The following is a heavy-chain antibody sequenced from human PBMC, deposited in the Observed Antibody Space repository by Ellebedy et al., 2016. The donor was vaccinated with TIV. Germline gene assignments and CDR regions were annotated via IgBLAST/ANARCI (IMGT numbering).Heavy chain of an antibody. CDR2: IIPIFGTP. V-gene: IGHV1-69*13. J-gene: IGHJ4*02. CDR3: AKAARDDSSVWQLDY. Sequence: AASVKVSCKASGGTFSSFAITWVRQAPGQGLEWMGGIIPIFGTPKYAQKFQGGVTITADESTSTGYMELSSLRSADTAIYYCAKAARDDSSVWQLDYWGQGTLVTVSS. CDR1: GGTFSSFA. D-gene: IGHD3-22*01.